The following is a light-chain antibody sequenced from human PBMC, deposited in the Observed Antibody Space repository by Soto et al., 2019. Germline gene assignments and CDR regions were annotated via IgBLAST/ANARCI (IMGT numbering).Light chain of an antibody. V-gene: IGKV2-30*01. J-gene: IGKJ1*01. CDR1: QSLIYSNGNTY. Sequence: VLTQSPLSLSVTLGQPASISCRSSQSLIYSNGNTYLNWYQQRPGQSPRRLIYQVSIRDSGVQDRFSGSGSGSGTDFTLKSSRVEAEDVGVYYCMEGTPSFGQGTKVEIK. CDR3: MEGTPS. CDR2: QVS.